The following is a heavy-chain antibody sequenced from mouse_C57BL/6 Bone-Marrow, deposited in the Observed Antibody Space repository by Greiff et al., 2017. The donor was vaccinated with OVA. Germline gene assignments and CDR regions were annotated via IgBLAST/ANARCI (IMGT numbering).Heavy chain of an antibody. CDR2: IWRGGST. D-gene: IGHD2-1*01. Sequence: QVQLKESGPGLVQPSQSLSITCTVSGFSLTSYGVHWVRQSPGKGLEWLGVIWRGGSTDYNAAFMSRLSITKDNSKSQVFFKMNSLQADDTAIYYCAKGGIYYGNLDYFDYWGQGTTLTVSS. V-gene: IGHV2-5*01. J-gene: IGHJ2*01. CDR1: GFSLTSYG. CDR3: AKGGIYYGNLDYFDY.